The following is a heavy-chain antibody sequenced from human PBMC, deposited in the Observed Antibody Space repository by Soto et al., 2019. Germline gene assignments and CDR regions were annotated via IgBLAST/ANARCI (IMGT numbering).Heavy chain of an antibody. Sequence: QVQLVESGGGVVQPGRSLRLSCAASGFTFRSYGMHWVRQAPGKGLEWVAVISYDGNNKYYADSAKGRFTISRDNSKNTLYLQMNSLRAEDTAVYYCANVVSGGSCYSCYSDSRGQGTLVTVSS. CDR2: ISYDGNNK. CDR3: ANVVSGGSCYSCYSDS. CDR1: GFTFRSYG. D-gene: IGHD2-15*01. V-gene: IGHV3-30*18. J-gene: IGHJ4*02.